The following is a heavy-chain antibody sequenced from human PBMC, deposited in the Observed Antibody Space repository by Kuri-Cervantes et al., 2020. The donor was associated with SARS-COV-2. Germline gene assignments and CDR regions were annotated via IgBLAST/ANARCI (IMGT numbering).Heavy chain of an antibody. Sequence: GESLKISCSVSGFPFGSYAISWVRQAPGKGLEWVSGISGSGGSSYYADPVKGRFTISRDNSKNTLFLRMNSLRVEDTAVYYCAKDLGYGGNSAGYGMDVWGQGTTVTVSS. D-gene: IGHD4-23*01. CDR1: GFPFGSYA. V-gene: IGHV3-23*01. J-gene: IGHJ6*02. CDR3: AKDLGYGGNSAGYGMDV. CDR2: ISGSGGSS.